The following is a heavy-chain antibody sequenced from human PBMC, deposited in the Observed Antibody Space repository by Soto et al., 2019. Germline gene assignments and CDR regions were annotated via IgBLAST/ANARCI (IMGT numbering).Heavy chain of an antibody. CDR1: GFTFSDHY. CDR3: ASDPYSYASDC. D-gene: IGHD3-10*01. CDR2: ISSDATTI. V-gene: IGHV3-11*01. J-gene: IGHJ4*02. Sequence: QVQLVESGGDLVKPGGSLRLSCAASGFTFSDHYMTWIRQAPGKGLEWVSYISSDATTIYYTDSVKGRFTVSRDNAKNSVYLQMNSLRAEDTAVYYCASDPYSYASDCWGQGTLVTVSS.